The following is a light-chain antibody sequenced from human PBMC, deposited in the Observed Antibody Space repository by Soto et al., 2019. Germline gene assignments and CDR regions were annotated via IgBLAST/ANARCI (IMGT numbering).Light chain of an antibody. V-gene: IGLV1-40*01. Sequence: QSVLTQPPSVSGAPGQRVTISCTGSSSNIGAGYDVHWYQQRPGTAPKLLIFGNINRPSGVPDRFSGSKSGTSASLAITGLQAEDEGDYYCCSYTSSSTWVFGGGTKLTVL. J-gene: IGLJ3*02. CDR3: CSYTSSSTWV. CDR1: SSNIGAGYD. CDR2: GNI.